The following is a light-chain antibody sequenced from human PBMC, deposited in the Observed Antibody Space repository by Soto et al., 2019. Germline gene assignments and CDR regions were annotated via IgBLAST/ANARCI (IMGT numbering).Light chain of an antibody. J-gene: IGKJ1*01. Sequence: IVMTQSPATLSVSPVERATLSCRASQSVRSNLAWYQQKPGQAPRLLIYGASTRATGVPVRFSGSGSGTEFTLTISSLQSEDFAVYYCQQCDSWPRTFGQGTKVDIK. V-gene: IGKV3-15*01. CDR1: QSVRSN. CDR3: QQCDSWPRT. CDR2: GAS.